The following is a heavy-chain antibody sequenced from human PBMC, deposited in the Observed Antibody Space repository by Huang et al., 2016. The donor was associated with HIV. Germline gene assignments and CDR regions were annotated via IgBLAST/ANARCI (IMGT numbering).Heavy chain of an antibody. V-gene: IGHV3-74*01. CDR1: GFKFSNYW. CDR3: ARAGGFEI. J-gene: IGHJ3*02. CDR2: IKIDGRTT. Sequence: EEHLVESGGGLVQPGGSLSLSCEASGFKFSNYWMQWVRQAPGKGLMWVARIKIDGRTTYYADSVKGRFTISRDNAKNTLYLQMSSLTAEDTAIYYCARAGGFEIWGQGTVVTVSS. D-gene: IGHD2-15*01.